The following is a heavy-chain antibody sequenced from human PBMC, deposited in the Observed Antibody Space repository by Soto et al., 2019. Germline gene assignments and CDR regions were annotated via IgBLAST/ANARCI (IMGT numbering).Heavy chain of an antibody. CDR2: IIPIFGTA. V-gene: IGHV1-69*13. CDR1: GGTFSSYA. Sequence: SVKVSCKASGGTFSSYAISWVRQAPGQGLEWMGGIIPIFGTANYAQKFQGRVTITADESTSTAYMELSSLRSEDTAVYYCASEPTGTSLYNWFDPWGQGTLVTVS. D-gene: IGHD1-7*01. J-gene: IGHJ5*02. CDR3: ASEPTGTSLYNWFDP.